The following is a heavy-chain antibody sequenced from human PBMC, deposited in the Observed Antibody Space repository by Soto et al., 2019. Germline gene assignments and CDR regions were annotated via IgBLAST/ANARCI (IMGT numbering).Heavy chain of an antibody. J-gene: IGHJ5*02. CDR2: ISGRGGTT. V-gene: IGHV3-23*01. D-gene: IGHD6-19*01. CDR3: ARDERSAVPGTDT. CDR1: GFTFSNYA. Sequence: EVQLLESGGGLVQPGGSLRLSCAASGFTFSNYAMTSVRQAAGKGLEWVSSISGRGGTTYYADSVQRRFTVSRDNSKNTLFLQMNSLRAEDTALYYCARDERSAVPGTDTWGQGILVTVTS.